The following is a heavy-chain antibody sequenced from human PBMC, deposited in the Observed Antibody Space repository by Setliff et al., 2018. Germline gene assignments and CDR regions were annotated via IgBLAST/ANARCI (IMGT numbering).Heavy chain of an antibody. CDR1: GFSITSGYF. CDR3: AREGRSTISGWYMDV. V-gene: IGHV4-38-2*02. CDR2: LYHSGTT. Sequence: SETLSLTCAVSGFSITSGYFWGWIRQPPGKGLEWIGSLYHSGTTYYNPSLKSRVTISVDTSKNQFSLNLTSVTAADTAVYFCAREGRSTISGWYMDVWGRGTTVTVSS. J-gene: IGHJ6*03. D-gene: IGHD2-2*01.